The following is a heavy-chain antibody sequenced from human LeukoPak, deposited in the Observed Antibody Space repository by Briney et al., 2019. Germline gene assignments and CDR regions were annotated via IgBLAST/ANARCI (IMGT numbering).Heavy chain of an antibody. Sequence: HPGGSLRLSCATSGFTFSSYWMHWVRQAPGKGLVWVSRINSDGSITSYADSVKGRFTISRDNSKNTLFLQMNSLRAEDTAIYYCAKRILDYWGQGTLVTVSS. V-gene: IGHV3-74*01. CDR2: INSDGSIT. D-gene: IGHD2-15*01. CDR3: AKRILDY. J-gene: IGHJ4*02. CDR1: GFTFSSYW.